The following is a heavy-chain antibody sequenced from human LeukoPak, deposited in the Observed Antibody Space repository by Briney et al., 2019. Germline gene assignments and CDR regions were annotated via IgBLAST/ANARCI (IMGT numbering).Heavy chain of an antibody. D-gene: IGHD5/OR15-5a*01. J-gene: IGHJ4*02. CDR3: ARQFYASPPGLDN. CDR2: IYYTGTT. Sequence: SETLSLTCTVSGGSISISDYYWSWIRQPPGKGLEWVGFIYYTGTTYNSPSLKSRATISLDTSKNQFSLKTSSVTAADTAVYYCARQFYASPPGLDNWGQGILFTVSS. CDR1: GGSISISDYY. V-gene: IGHV4-30-4*01.